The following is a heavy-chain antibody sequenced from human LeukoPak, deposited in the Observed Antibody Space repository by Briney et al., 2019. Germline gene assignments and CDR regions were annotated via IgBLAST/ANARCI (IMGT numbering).Heavy chain of an antibody. D-gene: IGHD5-18*01. V-gene: IGHV4-34*01. CDR1: GGSFSGYY. CDR3: ARWGTWIQLWSTDY. J-gene: IGHJ4*02. Sequence: PSETLSLTCAVYGGSFSGYYWSWIRQPPGKGPEWIGEINHSGSTNYNPSLKSRVTISVDTSKNQFSLKLSSVTAADTAVYYCARWGTWIQLWSTDYWGQGTLVTVSS. CDR2: INHSGST.